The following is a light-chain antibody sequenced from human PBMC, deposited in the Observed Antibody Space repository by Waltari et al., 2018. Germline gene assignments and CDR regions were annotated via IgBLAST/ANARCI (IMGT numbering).Light chain of an antibody. J-gene: IGLJ1*01. CDR1: SSDVGSYNL. CDR2: EVS. CDR3: CSYAGSSTFV. V-gene: IGLV2-23*02. Sequence: QSALTQPASVSGSPGQSITISCTGTSSDVGSYNLVSWYQYYPGKAPKLMIYEVSKRPSGVSNRFSGSKSGNTASLTISGLQAEDEADYYCCSYAGSSTFVFGTGTKVTVL.